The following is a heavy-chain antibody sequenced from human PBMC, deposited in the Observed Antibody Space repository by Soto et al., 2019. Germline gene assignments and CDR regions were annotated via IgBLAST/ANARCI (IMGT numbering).Heavy chain of an antibody. CDR1: GGTFGSYA. Sequence: ASVKVSCKASGGTFGSYAISWVRQAPGQGLEWMGGIIPIFGTANYAQKFQGRVTITADKSTSTAYMELSSLRSEDTAVYYCARDVRVSSRRLQRLPGGMDVWGQGTTVTAP. V-gene: IGHV1-69*06. CDR3: ARDVRVSSRRLQRLPGGMDV. J-gene: IGHJ6*02. D-gene: IGHD4-17*01. CDR2: IIPIFGTA.